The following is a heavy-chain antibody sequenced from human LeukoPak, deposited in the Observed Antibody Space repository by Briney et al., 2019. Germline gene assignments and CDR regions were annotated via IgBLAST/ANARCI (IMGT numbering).Heavy chain of an antibody. D-gene: IGHD3-22*01. CDR3: AREGYYDISGYQNFDY. J-gene: IGHJ4*02. CDR2: TYSGGNT. CDR1: GFTVSSNY. V-gene: IGHV3-53*01. Sequence: PGGSLRLSCAASGFTVSSNYMSWVRQAPGKGLEWVSVTYSGGNTYYADSVKGRFTISRDNAKNSLYLQMNSLRAEDTAVYYCAREGYYDISGYQNFDYWGQGTPVTVSS.